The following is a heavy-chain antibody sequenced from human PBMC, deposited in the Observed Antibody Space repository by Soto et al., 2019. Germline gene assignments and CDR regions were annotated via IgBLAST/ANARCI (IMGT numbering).Heavy chain of an antibody. CDR3: ARSRTYYDFWSGYDSDY. CDR1: GVTFSSYS. D-gene: IGHD3-3*01. J-gene: IGHJ4*02. Sequence: GGSLRLSCAATGVTFSSYSWNWIRQAPGKGLEWVSDISSSSSTIYYADSVKGRFTISRDKAKNSLYLQMNSLRDEDTAVYYCARSRTYYDFWSGYDSDYWGQGTLVTVSS. V-gene: IGHV3-48*02. CDR2: ISSSSSTI.